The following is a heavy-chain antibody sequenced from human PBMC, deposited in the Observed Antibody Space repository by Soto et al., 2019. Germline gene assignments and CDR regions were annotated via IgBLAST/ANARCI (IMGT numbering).Heavy chain of an antibody. V-gene: IGHV3-53*04. D-gene: IGHD2-15*01. CDR3: ARAAGYCSGGSCYSGFDY. Sequence: GGSLRLSCAASGFTVSSNYMSWVRQAPGKGLEWVSVIYSGGSTYYADSVKGRFTISRHNSKNTLYLQMNSLRAEDTAVYYCARAAGYCSGGSCYSGFDYWGQGTLVTVSS. CDR2: IYSGGST. CDR1: GFTVSSNY. J-gene: IGHJ4*02.